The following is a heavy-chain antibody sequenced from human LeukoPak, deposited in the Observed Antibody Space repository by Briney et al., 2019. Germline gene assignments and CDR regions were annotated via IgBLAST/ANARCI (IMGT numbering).Heavy chain of an antibody. CDR3: AKDTVNSGSSY. V-gene: IGHV3-53*01. CDR2: IYSGGTT. J-gene: IGHJ4*02. CDR1: GFTFSSYW. Sequence: GGSLRLSCAASGFTFSSYWMSWVRQAPGKGLEWVSIIYSGGTTYYADSVKGRFTISRDNSKNTLYLQMSSLRAADTAVYYCAKDTVNSGSSYWGQGTLVTVSS. D-gene: IGHD6-19*01.